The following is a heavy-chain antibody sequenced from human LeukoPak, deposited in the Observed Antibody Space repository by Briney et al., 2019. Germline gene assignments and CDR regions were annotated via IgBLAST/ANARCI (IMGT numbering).Heavy chain of an antibody. CDR3: ARRPTYDSSGSDHDAFDI. V-gene: IGHV5-51*01. J-gene: IGHJ3*02. CDR2: IYPGDSDT. Sequence: GESLKISCKGSGYSFTSYWIGWVRQMPGKGLEWMGIIYPGDSDTRYSPSFQGQVTISADKSISTAYLQWSSLKASDTAMYYCARRPTYDSSGSDHDAFDIWGQGQWSPSLQ. CDR1: GYSFTSYW. D-gene: IGHD3-22*01.